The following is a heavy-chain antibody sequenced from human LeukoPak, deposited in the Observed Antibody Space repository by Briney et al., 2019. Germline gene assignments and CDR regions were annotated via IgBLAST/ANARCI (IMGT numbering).Heavy chain of an antibody. D-gene: IGHD3-16*01. Sequence: GGSLRLSCAASGFTFSNYALNWVRQAPGKGLEWVSAISGNGGSTYYADSVKGRFTISRDSSKNILYLQMNSLRAEDTAIYYCARRGYHDYSGFDYWGQGTLVTVSS. CDR2: ISGNGGST. V-gene: IGHV3-23*01. J-gene: IGHJ4*02. CDR3: ARRGYHDYSGFDY. CDR1: GFTFSNYA.